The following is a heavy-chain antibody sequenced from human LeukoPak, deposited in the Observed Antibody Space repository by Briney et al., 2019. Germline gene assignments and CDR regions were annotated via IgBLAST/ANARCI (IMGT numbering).Heavy chain of an antibody. CDR1: GGSFSGYY. Sequence: PSETLSLTCVVYGGSFSGYYWSWIRQPPGKGLEWIGEINHSGSTNYNPSLKSRVTISVDTSKNQFSLKLSSVTAADTPVYYCARGLPQLSYCGGDCYRHWGQGTLVTVSS. CDR2: INHSGST. J-gene: IGHJ1*01. CDR3: ARGLPQLSYCGGDCYRH. V-gene: IGHV4-34*01. D-gene: IGHD2-21*02.